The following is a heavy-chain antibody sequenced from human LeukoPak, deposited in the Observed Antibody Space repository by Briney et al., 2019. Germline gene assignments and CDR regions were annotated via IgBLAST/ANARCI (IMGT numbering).Heavy chain of an antibody. Sequence: SETLSLTCTVSGGSISSYYWSWIRQPPGKGLEWIGNIYYSGSTNYNPSLKSRVTISVDTSKNQFSLKLSSVTAADTAVYYCACQAMVRGVSYYYYGMDVWGKGTTVTVSS. CDR1: GGSISSYY. J-gene: IGHJ6*04. D-gene: IGHD3-10*01. CDR2: IYYSGST. CDR3: ACQAMVRGVSYYYYGMDV. V-gene: IGHV4-59*01.